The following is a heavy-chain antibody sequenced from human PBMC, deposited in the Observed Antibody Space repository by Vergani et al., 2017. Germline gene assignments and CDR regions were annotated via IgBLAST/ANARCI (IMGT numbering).Heavy chain of an antibody. CDR3: ARAVQRKGPGIAAAGTVWFYYYYGMDV. CDR1: GYTFTSYY. D-gene: IGHD6-13*01. V-gene: IGHV1-46*03. CDR2: INPSGGST. Sequence: QVLLVQSGAAVKKPGASVRVSCKTSGYTFTSYYMHWVRQAPGQGLEWMGIINPSGGSTSYAQKFQGRVTMTRDTSTSTVYMEVSSLRSEDTAVYYCARAVQRKGPGIAAAGTVWFYYYYGMDVWGQ. J-gene: IGHJ6*02.